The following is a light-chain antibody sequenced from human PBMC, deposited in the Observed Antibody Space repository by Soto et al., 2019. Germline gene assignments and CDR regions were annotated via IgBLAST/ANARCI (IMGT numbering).Light chain of an antibody. CDR1: SSDVGGYTY. Sequence: QSALTQPPSASGSPGQSVTIPCTGTSSDVGGYTYVSWYQQHPGKAPKLMIYEVSKRPSGVPDRFSGSKSGNTASLTVSGRQAEDEADYYCSSYAGSNTDVVFGGGTKLTVL. CDR3: SSYAGSNTDVV. J-gene: IGLJ2*01. CDR2: EVS. V-gene: IGLV2-8*01.